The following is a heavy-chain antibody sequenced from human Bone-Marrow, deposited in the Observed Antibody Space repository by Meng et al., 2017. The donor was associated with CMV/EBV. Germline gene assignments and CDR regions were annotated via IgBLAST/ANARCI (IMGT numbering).Heavy chain of an antibody. J-gene: IGHJ1*01. CDR2: ISYDGSNK. Sequence: GESLKISCAASGFTFSSYAMHWVRQAPGKGLEWVAVISYDGSNKYYADSVKGRFTISRDNSKNTLYLQMNSLRAEDTAVYYCAKGGDPPGGYWGQGTLVTVSS. CDR1: GFTFSSYA. V-gene: IGHV3-30*04. CDR3: AKGGDPPGGY. D-gene: IGHD1-26*01.